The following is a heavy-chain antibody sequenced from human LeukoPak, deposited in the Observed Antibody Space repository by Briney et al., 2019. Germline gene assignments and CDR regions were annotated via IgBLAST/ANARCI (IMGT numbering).Heavy chain of an antibody. CDR2: IRGDGGLF. V-gene: IGHV3-74*01. CDR3: ARDEVGAPPIDY. J-gene: IGHJ4*02. CDR1: GFTFSSHW. Sequence: PGGSLRLSCEASGFTFSSHWMHWVRQAPGKGLVWISNIRGDGGLFGYADSVKGRFAVSRDNARNTLYLHMNSLRVEDTAVYYCARDEVGAPPIDYWGQGVLVTVSS. D-gene: IGHD1-26*01.